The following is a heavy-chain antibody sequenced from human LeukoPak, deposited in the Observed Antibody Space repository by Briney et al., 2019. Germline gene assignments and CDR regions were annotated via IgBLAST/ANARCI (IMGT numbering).Heavy chain of an antibody. CDR2: IFGSGDTT. D-gene: IGHD5-12*01. Sequence: PGGSLRLSCAASGFTISSYGMYWVRQAPRKGLEWVSVIFGSGDTTNYADSVKGRFTISRDRSKNTLYLEMHSLRADDTAVYYCAKDQKPDSGYDIDYWGQGTLVIVSS. CDR1: GFTISSYG. CDR3: AKDQKPDSGYDIDY. J-gene: IGHJ4*02. V-gene: IGHV3-23*01.